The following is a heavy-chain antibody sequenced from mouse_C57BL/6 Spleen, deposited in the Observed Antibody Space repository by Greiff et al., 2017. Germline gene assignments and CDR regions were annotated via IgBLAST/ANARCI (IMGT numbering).Heavy chain of an antibody. Sequence: QVQLKQPGAELVMPGASVKLSCKASGYTFTSYWMHWVKQRPGQGLEWIGEIDPSDSYTNYNQKFKGKSTLTVDKSSSTAYMQLSSLTSEDSAVYYCAINYGSIYLYYFDYWGQGTTLTVSS. CDR1: GYTFTSYW. V-gene: IGHV1-69*01. D-gene: IGHD1-1*01. CDR2: IDPSDSYT. CDR3: AINYGSIYLYYFDY. J-gene: IGHJ2*01.